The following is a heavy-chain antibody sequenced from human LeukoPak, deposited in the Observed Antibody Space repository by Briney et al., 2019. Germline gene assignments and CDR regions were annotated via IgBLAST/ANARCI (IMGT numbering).Heavy chain of an antibody. V-gene: IGHV1-69*13. CDR2: IIPIFGTA. J-gene: IGHJ5*02. Sequence: GASVKVSCKASGGTFSSYAISWVRQAPGQGLEWMGGIIPIFGTANYAQKFQGRVTITADESTSTAYMELSGLRSEDTAVYYCARDAVPAAGPTSDWFDPWGQGTLVTVSS. D-gene: IGHD2-2*01. CDR3: ARDAVPAAGPTSDWFDP. CDR1: GGTFSSYA.